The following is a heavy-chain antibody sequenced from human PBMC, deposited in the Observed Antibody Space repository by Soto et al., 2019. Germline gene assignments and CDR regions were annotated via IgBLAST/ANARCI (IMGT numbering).Heavy chain of an antibody. V-gene: IGHV4-59*08. J-gene: IGHJ4*02. Sequence: QAQLQESGPGLVRPSETLSLTCTVSGGSISSYYWSWIRQPPGKGLEWIGYIYYSGSANYNPSLQSRVTISVDTSKNQFSLKLSSATAADTAVYYCARNYGGNVDYWGQGTLVTVSS. CDR3: ARNYGGNVDY. D-gene: IGHD4-17*01. CDR1: GGSISSYY. CDR2: IYYSGSA.